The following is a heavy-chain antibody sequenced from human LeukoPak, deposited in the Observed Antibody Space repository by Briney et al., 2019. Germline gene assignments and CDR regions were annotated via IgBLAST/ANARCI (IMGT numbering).Heavy chain of an antibody. CDR2: ISGSGGST. D-gene: IGHD6-13*01. Sequence: GGSLRLSCAASGFTFSSYAMSWVRQAPGKGLEWVSAISGSGGSTYYADSVKGRFTISRDNAKNSLYLQMNSLRAEDTAVYYCARDSAAAGYDYYGMDVWGQGTTVTVSS. CDR1: GFTFSSYA. J-gene: IGHJ6*02. V-gene: IGHV3-23*01. CDR3: ARDSAAAGYDYYGMDV.